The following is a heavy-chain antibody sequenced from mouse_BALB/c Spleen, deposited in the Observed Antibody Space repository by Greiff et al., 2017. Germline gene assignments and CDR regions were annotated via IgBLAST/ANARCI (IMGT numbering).Heavy chain of an antibody. V-gene: IGHV10S3*01. CDR2: IRSKSNNYAT. J-gene: IGHJ1*01. CDR1: GFTFNTNA. D-gene: IGHD1-1*01. CDR3: VRDFGSYWYFDV. Sequence: EVQLVETGGGLVQPKGSLKLSCAASGFTFNTNAMNWVRQAPGKGLEWVARIRSKSNNYATYYADSVKDRFTISRDDSQSMLYLQMNNLKTEDTAMYYCVRDFGSYWYFDVWGAGTTVTVSS.